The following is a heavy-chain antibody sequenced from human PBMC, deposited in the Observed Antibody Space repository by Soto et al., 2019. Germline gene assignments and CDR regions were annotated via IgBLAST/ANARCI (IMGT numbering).Heavy chain of an antibody. CDR1: GYTFNIYW. CDR3: ARDFHHGFEF. CDR2: IDNDGTA. Sequence: EVQLVESGGGLVQPGGSLRLSCAASGYTFNIYWMNWVRQIPGKGLVWVSHIDNDGTATYADSVKGRFTISRDNAKSTVYLQMNSLRDEDTAVYYCARDFHHGFEFWGQGTMVTVSS. J-gene: IGHJ3*01. V-gene: IGHV3-74*01.